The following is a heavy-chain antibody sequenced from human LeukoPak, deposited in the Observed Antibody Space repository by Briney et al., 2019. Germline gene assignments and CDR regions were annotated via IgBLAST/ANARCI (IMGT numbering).Heavy chain of an antibody. Sequence: GGSLRLSCAASGLTFSSYAMAWVRQAPGKGLAWVSVIYSSGATFYADSVKGRFTISRDNSKNTLYLQMNSLRAEDTAVYYCARDRDSSSHFGYWGQGTLVTVSS. CDR1: GLTFSSYA. J-gene: IGHJ4*02. CDR2: IYSSGAT. CDR3: ARDRDSSSHFGY. V-gene: IGHV3-66*01. D-gene: IGHD6-13*01.